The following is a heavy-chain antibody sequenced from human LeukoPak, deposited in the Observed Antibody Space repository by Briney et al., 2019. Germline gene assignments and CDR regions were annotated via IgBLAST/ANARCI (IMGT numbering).Heavy chain of an antibody. CDR3: ARDPHCSNTNCPFDY. D-gene: IGHD2-2*01. CDR1: GGSISIIDW. CDR2: IYRSEDS. Sequence: KTSETLSLTCAVSGGSISIIDWWSWVRQPPGTGLEWIGYIYRSEDSNYNLSIKSRVTMSVDKSKNQFSLRLSSVTAADTAVYYCARDPHCSNTNCPFDYWGQGTLVIVSS. V-gene: IGHV4-4*02. J-gene: IGHJ4*02.